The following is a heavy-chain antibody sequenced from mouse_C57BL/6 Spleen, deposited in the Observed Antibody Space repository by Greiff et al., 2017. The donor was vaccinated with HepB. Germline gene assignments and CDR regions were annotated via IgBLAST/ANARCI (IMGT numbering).Heavy chain of an antibody. CDR2: ISYDGSN. Sequence: VQLKESGPGLVKPSQSLSLTCSVTGYSITSGYYWNWIRQFPGNKLEWMGYISYDGSNNYNSSLKNRISITRDTSKNQFFLKLNSVTTEDTATYYCAREDLRFRDYWGQRTSVTVSS. V-gene: IGHV3-6*01. CDR1: GYSITSGYY. D-gene: IGHD1-1*01. CDR3: AREDLRFRDY. J-gene: IGHJ4*01.